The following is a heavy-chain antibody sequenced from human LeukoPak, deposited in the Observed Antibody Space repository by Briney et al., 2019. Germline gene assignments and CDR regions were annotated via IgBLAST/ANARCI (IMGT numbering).Heavy chain of an antibody. CDR1: GFTFSSYG. CDR3: AKVGYGGSTAFRAFDI. V-gene: IGHV3-23*01. D-gene: IGHD2-2*03. CDR2: ISGSGGST. J-gene: IGHJ3*02. Sequence: GGSLRLSCAASGFTFSSYGMSWVRQAPGKGLEWVSAISGSGGSTYYADSVKGRFTISRDNSKNTLYLQMNSLRAEDTAVYYCAKVGYGGSTAFRAFDIWGQGTMVTVSS.